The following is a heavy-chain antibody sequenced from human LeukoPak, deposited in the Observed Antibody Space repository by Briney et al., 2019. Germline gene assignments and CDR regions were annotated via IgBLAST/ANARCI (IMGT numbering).Heavy chain of an antibody. CDR1: GYIYTNYG. CDR2: ISAYNGIT. J-gene: IGHJ6*02. Sequence: ASVKVSCKASGYIYTNYGVSWVRQAPGQGLEWMGWISAYNGITNYVQKFQGRVTMTTDTSTTTAYMELRSLRSDDTAVYYCARDLDIVVVPVVSRHYGLDVWGQGTTVTVSS. V-gene: IGHV1-18*01. D-gene: IGHD2-2*01. CDR3: ARDLDIVVVPVVSRHYGLDV.